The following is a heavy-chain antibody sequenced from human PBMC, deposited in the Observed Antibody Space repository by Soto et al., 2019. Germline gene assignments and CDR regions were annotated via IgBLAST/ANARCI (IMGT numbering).Heavy chain of an antibody. Sequence: ASVKVSCKASGYTFTSYGISWVRQAPGQGLEWMGWISAYNGNTNYAQKLQGRVTMTTDTSTSTAYMELRSLRSDDTAVYYCARDLRERGYSYLFDYWGQGTLVTVSS. CDR3: ARDLRERGYSYLFDY. D-gene: IGHD5-18*01. V-gene: IGHV1-18*01. CDR1: GYTFTSYG. CDR2: ISAYNGNT. J-gene: IGHJ4*02.